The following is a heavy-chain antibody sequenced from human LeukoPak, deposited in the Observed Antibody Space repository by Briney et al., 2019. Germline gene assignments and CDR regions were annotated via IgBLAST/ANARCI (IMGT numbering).Heavy chain of an antibody. J-gene: IGHJ4*02. Sequence: PSETLSLTCAVYGGSFSGYYWSWIRQPPGKGLEWIGEINHSGSTNYNPSLKSRVTISVDTSKNQFSLKLSSVTAADTAVYYCARRPGNVGATAFDYWGQGTLVTVSS. D-gene: IGHD1-26*01. CDR3: ARRPGNVGATAFDY. CDR2: INHSGST. CDR1: GGSFSGYY. V-gene: IGHV4-34*01.